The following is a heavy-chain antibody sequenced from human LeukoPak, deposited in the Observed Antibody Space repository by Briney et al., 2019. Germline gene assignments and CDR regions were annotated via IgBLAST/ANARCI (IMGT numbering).Heavy chain of an antibody. V-gene: IGHV3-21*06. CDR1: GFNFSDYN. Sequence: GGSQRLSCAASGFNFSDYNMNWVRQAPGKGLEWVSVISSSSKYIYYADSVKGRFTISRDNAKNSLYLQMNSLRAEDTAVYYCARVSTAVSLAIDYWGQGTLVTVST. D-gene: IGHD6-13*01. CDR2: ISSSSKYI. CDR3: ARVSTAVSLAIDY. J-gene: IGHJ4*02.